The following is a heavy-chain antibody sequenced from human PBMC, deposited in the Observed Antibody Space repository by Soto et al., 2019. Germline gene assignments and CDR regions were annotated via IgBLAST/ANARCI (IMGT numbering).Heavy chain of an antibody. J-gene: IGHJ4*02. CDR3: ARDIDWYSNSSGFDN. D-gene: IGHD1-26*01. V-gene: IGHV3-33*01. Sequence: GGSLRLSYAASGFTFSTNGMPWVRQAPGKGLEWVAVIWYDGSNKHYADPVKGRFTISRDNSKNTLSLQMNSLRAEDTAIYYCARDIDWYSNSSGFDNWGQGT. CDR2: IWYDGSNK. CDR1: GFTFSTNG.